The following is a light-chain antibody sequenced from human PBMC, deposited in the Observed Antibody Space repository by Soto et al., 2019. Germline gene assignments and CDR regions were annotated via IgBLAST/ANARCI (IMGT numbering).Light chain of an antibody. V-gene: IGKV3-15*01. J-gene: IGKJ2*01. CDR1: QSVSSN. CDR3: QPYNNWPPYT. Sequence: EIVMTQSPATLSVSPGERATLSCRASQSVSSNLAWYQQKPGQAPMLLIYGASTRATGIPARFSGSGSGTEFTLTITSLQSEDFAVYYCQPYNNWPPYTFGQGTKLEIK. CDR2: GAS.